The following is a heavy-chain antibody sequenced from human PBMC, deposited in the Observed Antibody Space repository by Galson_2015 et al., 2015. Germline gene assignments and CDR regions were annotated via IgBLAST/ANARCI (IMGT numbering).Heavy chain of an antibody. V-gene: IGHV3-23*01. Sequence: SLRLSCAASGFTFSNYAMSCVRQAPGKGLEWVSAISGSGGSTYYADSVKGRFTISRDNSKNTLYLQMNSLRAEDTAVYYCARGAGFWADTRLDYWGQGSLVTVSS. D-gene: IGHD3-16*01. J-gene: IGHJ4*02. CDR1: GFTFSNYA. CDR2: ISGSGGST. CDR3: ARGAGFWADTRLDY.